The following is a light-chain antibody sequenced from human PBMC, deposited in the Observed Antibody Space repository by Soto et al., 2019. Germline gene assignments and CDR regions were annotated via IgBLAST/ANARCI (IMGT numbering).Light chain of an antibody. CDR2: AAS. V-gene: IGKV1-6*01. J-gene: IGKJ5*01. Sequence: IQMTQSPSSLSASVGERLTITCRASQSISSYLNWYQKKPGKAPKLLIYAASSLQSGVPSRFSGSGYGADFTLTISSLQPEDFATYYCLQDYNYFGFGQGTRLEIK. CDR3: LQDYNYFG. CDR1: QSISSY.